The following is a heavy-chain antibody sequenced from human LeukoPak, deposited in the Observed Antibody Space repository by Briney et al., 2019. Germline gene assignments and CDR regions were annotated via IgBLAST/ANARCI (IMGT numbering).Heavy chain of an antibody. CDR1: GFTVSSNY. CDR2: IYSGGST. CDR3: ATLCLAEVARLCVATDDAFDI. Sequence: GALRLSCAASGFTVSSNYMSWVRQAPGKGLEWVSVIYSGGSTYYADSVKGRFTISRDNPKNTLYLQINSLRADDTAVYYCATLCLAEVARLCVATDDAFDIWGPGTLVAVSS. D-gene: IGHD3-10*02. J-gene: IGHJ3*02. V-gene: IGHV3-53*01.